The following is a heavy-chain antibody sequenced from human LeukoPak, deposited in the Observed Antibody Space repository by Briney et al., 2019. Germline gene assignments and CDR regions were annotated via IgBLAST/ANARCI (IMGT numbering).Heavy chain of an antibody. J-gene: IGHJ4*02. V-gene: IGHV4-39*07. Sequence: PSETLSLTCTVSGGSISSSSYYWGWIRQPPGKGLGWIGSIYYSGSTYYNPSLKSRVTISVDTSKNQFSLKLSSVTAADTAVYYCARDGVNYYDSSGYYYWGQGTLVTVSS. D-gene: IGHD3-22*01. CDR2: IYYSGST. CDR1: GGSISSSSYY. CDR3: ARDGVNYYDSSGYYY.